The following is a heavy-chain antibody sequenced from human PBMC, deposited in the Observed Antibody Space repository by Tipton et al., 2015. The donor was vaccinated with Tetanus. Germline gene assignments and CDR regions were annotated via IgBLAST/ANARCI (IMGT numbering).Heavy chain of an antibody. V-gene: IGHV4-31*03. CDR3: ARESITIFGVVSIDY. D-gene: IGHD3-3*01. J-gene: IGHJ4*02. Sequence: TLSLTCTASGGSIRSGGYYWTWIRQHPERGLEWLGYIYYTGNTYYNPSLKSRVTISVDTSKDQFSLKLTSVTAADTAVYYCARESITIFGVVSIDYWGQGTLVTVSS. CDR2: IYYTGNT. CDR1: GGSIRSGGYY.